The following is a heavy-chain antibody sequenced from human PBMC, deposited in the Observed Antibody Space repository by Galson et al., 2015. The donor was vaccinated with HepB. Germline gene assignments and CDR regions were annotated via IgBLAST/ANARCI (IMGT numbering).Heavy chain of an antibody. CDR1: GFIFSSYA. CDR2: ISGSGAST. J-gene: IGHJ4*02. Sequence: SLRLSCAASGFIFSSYAMSWVRQAPGKGLEWVSAISGSGASTYYADSVKGRFTISRDNSKNTLYLQMNSLRAEDTAVYYCAKDSLSSNPLSGFFHFWGQGTLVTVSS. CDR3: AKDSLSSNPLSGFFHF. V-gene: IGHV3-23*01. D-gene: IGHD2/OR15-2a*01.